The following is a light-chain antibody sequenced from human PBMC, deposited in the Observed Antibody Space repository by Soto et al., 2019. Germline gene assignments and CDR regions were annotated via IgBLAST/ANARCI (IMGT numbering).Light chain of an antibody. CDR3: CTYAGSYDD. Sequence: QSALTQPRSVSGALGQSVTISCTGTSSDVGGYNYVSWYQQHPAKAPKLRIYDVSNRPSGVPDRISSSKSRYTASLTRPGLKAEEETYYCYCTYAGSYDDFGTGTKV. J-gene: IGLJ1*01. V-gene: IGLV2-11*01. CDR1: SSDVGGYNY. CDR2: DVS.